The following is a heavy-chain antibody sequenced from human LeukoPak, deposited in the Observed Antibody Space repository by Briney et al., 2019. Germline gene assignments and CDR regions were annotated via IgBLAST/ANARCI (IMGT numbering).Heavy chain of an antibody. J-gene: IGHJ4*02. CDR3: ARETNVKYCGGDCYSKNAIDY. CDR2: INPKNGGS. Sequence: ASVKVSCKASGYTFSDYFIHWVRQGPRQGLEWMGWINPKNGGSNSAQKFQGRVTMTRDMSTSTVYMELSSLRSEDTAVYYCARETNVKYCGGDCYSKNAIDYWGQGTLVTVSS. V-gene: IGHV1-2*02. D-gene: IGHD2-21*02. CDR1: GYTFSDYF.